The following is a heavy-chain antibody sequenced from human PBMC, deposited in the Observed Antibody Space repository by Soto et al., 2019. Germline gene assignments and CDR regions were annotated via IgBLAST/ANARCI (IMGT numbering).Heavy chain of an antibody. CDR2: IHPNGGGT. CDR1: GYSFTNYY. D-gene: IGHD6-13*01. V-gene: IGHV1-46*03. CDR3: TSTCISSQDGFDL. Sequence: QVQLVQSGAEVKKPGASVKVSCKASGYSFTNYYMHWVRQAPGQGLEYMGVIHPNGGGTSYAQKVQGRVTLTSETTTSIAYMKLSSLRSDDTAVYYCTSTCISSQDGFDLWGQGTLVTGSS. J-gene: IGHJ4*02.